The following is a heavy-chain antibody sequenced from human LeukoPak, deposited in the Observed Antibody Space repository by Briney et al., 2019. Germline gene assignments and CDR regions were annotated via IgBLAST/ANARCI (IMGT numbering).Heavy chain of an antibody. V-gene: IGHV3-30-3*01. D-gene: IGHD3-16*01. CDR3: ARDGGKRYFDY. CDR2: ISYDGSNK. J-gene: IGHJ4*02. CDR1: GFTFSSYA. Sequence: PGRSLRLSCAASGFTFSSYAMHWVRQAPGKGLERVAVISYDGSNKYYADSVRGRFTISRDNPKNTLYLQMNSLRAEDTAVYYCARDGGKRYFDYWGQGTLVTVSS.